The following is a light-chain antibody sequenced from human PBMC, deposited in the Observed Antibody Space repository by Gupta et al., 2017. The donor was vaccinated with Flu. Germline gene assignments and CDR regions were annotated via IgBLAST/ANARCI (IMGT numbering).Light chain of an antibody. CDR1: SPNIEINY. Sequence: QPVLTQPPSMSAAPGQRVTIPCSGSSPNIEINYVSWYQQFPGTAPRLLIFDDHRRPSGIPDRFSGSKSGTSATLGITGLQTGDEADYYCGTWDDSLSAMVFGGGTKLTVL. J-gene: IGLJ2*01. CDR2: DDH. CDR3: GTWDDSLSAMV. V-gene: IGLV1-51*01.